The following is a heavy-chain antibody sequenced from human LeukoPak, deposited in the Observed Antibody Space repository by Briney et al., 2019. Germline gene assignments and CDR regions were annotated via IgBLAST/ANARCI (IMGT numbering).Heavy chain of an antibody. CDR2: SYTSGTT. CDR1: GGSISSGSYY. Sequence: PSETLSLTCTVSGGSISSGSYYWRWIRQPAGRGVEWIGRSYTSGTTTSNPSLNTRSTLSVATSTSPFSPQLSPVTAADTAVYSCARLRGGFYDYVWGMRLDAFDIWGQGTMVTVSS. CDR3: ARLRGGFYDYVWGMRLDAFDI. V-gene: IGHV4-61*02. D-gene: IGHD3-16*01. J-gene: IGHJ3*02.